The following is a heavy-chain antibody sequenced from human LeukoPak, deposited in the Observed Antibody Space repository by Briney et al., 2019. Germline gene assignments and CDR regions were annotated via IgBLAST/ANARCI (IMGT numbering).Heavy chain of an antibody. CDR2: ISPYRGNT. J-gene: IGHJ4*02. D-gene: IGHD6-13*01. CDR3: ARTSGVSVAGSPYYFDF. V-gene: IGHV1-18*01. CDR1: GYLFINYG. Sequence: ASVKVSCKASGYLFINYGISWLRQAPGQGLECMGWISPYRGNTDYPQKLQGRVTMTTDTSTTTAYMELRSLSFDDTAVYYCARTSGVSVAGSPYYFDFWGQGTLISVSS.